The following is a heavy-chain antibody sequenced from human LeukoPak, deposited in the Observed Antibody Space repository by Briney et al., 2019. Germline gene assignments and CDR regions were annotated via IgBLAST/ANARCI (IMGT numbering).Heavy chain of an antibody. J-gene: IGHJ4*02. V-gene: IGHV5-51*01. CDR2: IHPGDSDT. CDR3: ARSLRFGELLDGADY. Sequence: GESLKISCKGSGYSFTSYWIGWVRQMPGKGLEWMGIIHPGDSDTRYSPSFQGQVTISADKSISTAYLQWSSLKASDTAMYYCARSLRFGELLDGADYWGQGTLVTVSS. CDR1: GYSFTSYW. D-gene: IGHD3-10*01.